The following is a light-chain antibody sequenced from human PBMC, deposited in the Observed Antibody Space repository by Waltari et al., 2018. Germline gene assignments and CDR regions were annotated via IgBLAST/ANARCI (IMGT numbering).Light chain of an antibody. CDR2: GAS. CDR3: QQYGSSPYT. J-gene: IGKJ2*01. Sequence: EIVLTQSTGTLSLSTGERATLSCRASQSVSSSYLAWAPQKPGQAPRLLIYGASSRATGIPDRFSGSGSGRDFTLTISRLEPEDFAVYYGQQYGSSPYTFGQGTKLEIK. CDR1: QSVSSSY. V-gene: IGKV3-20*01.